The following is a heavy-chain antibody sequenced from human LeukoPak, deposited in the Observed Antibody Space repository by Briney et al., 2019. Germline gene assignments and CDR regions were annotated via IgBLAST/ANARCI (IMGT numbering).Heavy chain of an antibody. V-gene: IGHV4-31*11. Sequence: SETLSLTCAVYGGSFSGYYWSWIRQHPGKGLEWIGYIYYSGSTYYNPSLKSRVTISVDTSKNQFSLKLSSVTAADTAVYYCGRYCSGGSCYSGYFDYWGQGTLVTVSS. J-gene: IGHJ4*02. CDR1: GGSFSGYY. CDR2: IYYSGST. CDR3: GRYCSGGSCYSGYFDY. D-gene: IGHD2-15*01.